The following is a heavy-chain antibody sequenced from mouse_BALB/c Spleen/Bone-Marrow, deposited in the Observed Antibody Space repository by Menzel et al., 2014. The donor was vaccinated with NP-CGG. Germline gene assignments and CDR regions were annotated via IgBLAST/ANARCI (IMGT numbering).Heavy chain of an antibody. CDR1: GFTFSGFG. CDR3: ARSGITTGSYWYFDI. V-gene: IGHV5-17*02. Sequence: EVQLVESGGGLVQPGGSRKLSCAASGFTFSGFGMHWVRQAPEKGLEWVAYISRGSSTIYYADTVKGRFTISRDNPKNTLFLQMTSLRSEDTAMYYCARSGITTGSYWYFDIWGAETTVTVSS. CDR2: ISRGSSTI. D-gene: IGHD1-1*01. J-gene: IGHJ1*01.